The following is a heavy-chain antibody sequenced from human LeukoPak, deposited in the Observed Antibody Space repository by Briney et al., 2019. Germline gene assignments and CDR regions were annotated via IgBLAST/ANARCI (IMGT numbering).Heavy chain of an antibody. D-gene: IGHD6-13*01. J-gene: IGHJ5*02. CDR1: GFTFSSYG. Sequence: GRSLRLSCAASGFTFSSYGMHWVRQAPGKGLEWVAVIWYGGSNKYYADSVKGRFTISRDNSKNTLYLQMNSLRAEDTAVYYCAKEARIAAAGDNWFDPWGQGTLVTVSS. CDR3: AKEARIAAAGDNWFDP. CDR2: IWYGGSNK. V-gene: IGHV3-30*18.